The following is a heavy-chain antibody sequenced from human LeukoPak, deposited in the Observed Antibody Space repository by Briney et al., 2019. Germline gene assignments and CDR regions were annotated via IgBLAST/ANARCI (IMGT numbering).Heavy chain of an antibody. CDR3: ASTSYDSSGYYYSPRFDL. V-gene: IGHV3-30*03. J-gene: IGHJ5*02. CDR1: GFTFSSYG. D-gene: IGHD3-22*01. Sequence: GGSLRLSCAASGFTFSSYGIHWVRQAPGKGLEWVAVISYDGSNQYYGDSVKGRLTISRDNSKNTVFLQMNSLRAEDTAVYYCASTSYDSSGYYYSPRFDLWGQGTLVTVSS. CDR2: ISYDGSNQ.